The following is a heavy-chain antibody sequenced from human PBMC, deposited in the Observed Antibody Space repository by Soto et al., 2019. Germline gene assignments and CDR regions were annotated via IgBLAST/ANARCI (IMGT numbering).Heavy chain of an antibody. D-gene: IGHD3-3*01. CDR1: GFTFNSYG. CDR3: AKDLGYDFWSGYYTLYYGMDV. Sequence: GWSLRLSCAASGFTFNSYGMHWVRQAPGKGLEWVAVISYDGSNKYYADSVKGRFTISRDNSKNTLYLQMNSLRAEDTAVYYCAKDLGYDFWSGYYTLYYGMDVWGQGTTVTVSS. CDR2: ISYDGSNK. J-gene: IGHJ6*02. V-gene: IGHV3-30*18.